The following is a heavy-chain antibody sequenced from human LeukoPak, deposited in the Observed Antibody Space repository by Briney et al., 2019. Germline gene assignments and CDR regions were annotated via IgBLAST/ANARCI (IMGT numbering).Heavy chain of an antibody. CDR1: GFTFSSHW. D-gene: IGHD5-12*01. Sequence: GGSLRLSCAASGFTFSSHWMHWVRRAPGKGLVWVSGISRDGSSTNYADSVKGRFAISRDNSKNTLYLQMNSLRAEDTAVYYCAKRTEGYSGHPDYWGQGTLVTVSS. J-gene: IGHJ4*02. CDR2: ISRDGSST. V-gene: IGHV3-74*01. CDR3: AKRTEGYSGHPDY.